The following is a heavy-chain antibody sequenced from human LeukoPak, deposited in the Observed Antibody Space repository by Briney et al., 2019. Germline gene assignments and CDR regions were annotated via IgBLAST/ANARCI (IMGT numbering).Heavy chain of an antibody. V-gene: IGHV3-23*01. J-gene: IGHJ4*02. CDR1: GITFSDYS. Sequence: GSLRLSCAASGITFSDYSMTWVRQAPGKGLFWVSGISAGGGSTYYADSVKGRFSISRDNSRNTLYLQMNSLRAEDTAVYYCARMYYHDSSGYFDYWGQGTLVTVSS. CDR3: ARMYYHDSSGYFDY. CDR2: ISAGGGST. D-gene: IGHD3-22*01.